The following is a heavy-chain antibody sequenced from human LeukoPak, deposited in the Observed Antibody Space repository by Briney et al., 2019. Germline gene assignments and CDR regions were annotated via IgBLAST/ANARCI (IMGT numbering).Heavy chain of an antibody. J-gene: IGHJ5*02. D-gene: IGHD3-9*01. V-gene: IGHV3-9*01. CDR3: AKDNHFDWLLYEGLFDP. CDR2: ISWNSGSI. Sequence: GRSLRLSCAASGFTFDGYAMHWGRQAPGKGLEWVSGISWNSGSIGYADSVKGRFTISRDNAKNSLYLQMNSLRAEDTALYYCAKDNHFDWLLYEGLFDPWGQGTLVTVSS. CDR1: GFTFDGYA.